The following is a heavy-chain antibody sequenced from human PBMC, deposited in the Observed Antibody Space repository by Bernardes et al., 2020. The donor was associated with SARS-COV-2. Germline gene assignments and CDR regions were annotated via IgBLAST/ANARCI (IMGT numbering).Heavy chain of an antibody. D-gene: IGHD4-4*01. CDR3: AKDQNSNYDAFDY. CDR2: IHYSGST. CDR1: GGSISSSSYY. J-gene: IGHJ4*02. Sequence: SATLFPTCTVSGGSISSSSYYWGWIRQPPGKGLEWIGSIHYSGSTYYNPSLKSRVTISVDTSKNQFSLKLSSVTAADTAVYYGAKDQNSNYDAFDYWGQGTLVTVSS. V-gene: IGHV4-39*02.